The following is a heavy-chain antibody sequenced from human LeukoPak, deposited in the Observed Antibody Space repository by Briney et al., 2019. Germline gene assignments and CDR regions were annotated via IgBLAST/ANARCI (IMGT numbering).Heavy chain of an antibody. CDR1: GFTLSSCA. D-gene: IGHD2-21*01. V-gene: IGHV3-23*01. CDR2: ISVSGNT. CDR3: AKAPVTTCSGAYCYPFDY. J-gene: IGHJ4*02. Sequence: GGSLRLSCAASGFTLSSCATSWVRQAPGKGLEWVSAISVSGNTYHADSVKGRFTISRDSSKNTLYLQMNRLRAEDAAVYYCAKAPVTTCSGAYCYPFDYWGQGTLVTVSS.